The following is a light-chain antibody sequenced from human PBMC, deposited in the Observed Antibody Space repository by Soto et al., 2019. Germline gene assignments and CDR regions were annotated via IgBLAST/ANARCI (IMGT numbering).Light chain of an antibody. CDR3: AAWDDSLNGAV. Sequence: QTVVTQPPSASGTPGQRVAISCSGSRSNIGGHNVYWYQQLPGTAPKLLIYKNSQRPSWVSDRFSGSKSGTSASLAISGLRSEDEADYYCAAWDDSLNGAVFGGGTQLTVL. CDR1: RSNIGGHN. J-gene: IGLJ7*01. V-gene: IGLV1-47*01. CDR2: KNS.